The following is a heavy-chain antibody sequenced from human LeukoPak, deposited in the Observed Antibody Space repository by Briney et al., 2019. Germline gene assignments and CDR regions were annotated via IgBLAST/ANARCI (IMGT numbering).Heavy chain of an antibody. Sequence: SETLSLTCTVSGGSISSYYWSWIRQPTGKGLEWIGYIYYSGSTNYNPSLKSRVTISVDTSKNQFSLKLSSVTAADTAVYYCARLADSGSFAFDIWGQGTMVTVSS. D-gene: IGHD1-26*01. CDR1: GGSISSYY. J-gene: IGHJ3*02. CDR3: ARLADSGSFAFDI. CDR2: IYYSGST. V-gene: IGHV4-59*08.